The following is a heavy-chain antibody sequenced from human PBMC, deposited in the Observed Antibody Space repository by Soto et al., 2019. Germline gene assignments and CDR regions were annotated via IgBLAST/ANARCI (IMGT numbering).Heavy chain of an antibody. CDR1: GFTFSSYG. V-gene: IGHV3-30*18. CDR3: AKKVDYSNGEYNFDC. J-gene: IGHJ4*02. Sequence: QVQLVESGGGVVQPGRALRLSCAASGFTFSSYGMHWVRQAPGKGLEWVAVISYDGSNKYYADSVKGRFTISRDNSKNALYLQMNCLRAEDTAVYYCAKKVDYSNGEYNFDCWGQGTLVTVFS. D-gene: IGHD4-4*01. CDR2: ISYDGSNK.